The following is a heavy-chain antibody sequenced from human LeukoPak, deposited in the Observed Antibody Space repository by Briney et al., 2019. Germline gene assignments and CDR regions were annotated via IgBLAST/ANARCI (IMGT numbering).Heavy chain of an antibody. J-gene: IGHJ4*02. V-gene: IGHV3-9*01. CDR3: AKTYYYDSSGPLDY. D-gene: IGHD3-22*01. Sequence: GGSLRLSCAASGFTFDDYAMHWVRQAPGKGLEWVSGISWNSGSIGYADSVKGRFTISRDNAKNSLYLQMNSLRAEDTALNYCAKTYYYDSSGPLDYWGQGTLVTVSS. CDR2: ISWNSGSI. CDR1: GFTFDDYA.